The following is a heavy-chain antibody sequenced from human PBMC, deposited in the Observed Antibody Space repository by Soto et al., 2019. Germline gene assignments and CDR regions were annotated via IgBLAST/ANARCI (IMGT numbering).Heavy chain of an antibody. CDR2: INWNGGST. CDR3: ARESSIRIGGVNYDASDI. V-gene: IGHV3-20*04. D-gene: IGHD3-3*02. Sequence: EVQLVESGGGVVRPGGSLRLSCAASGFTFDDYGMSWVSGAPGKGLEWVSGINWNGGSTGYADSVKGRFTISKDNAKNPVYRQMNRLRAENTALYYGARESSIRIGGVNYDASDIWGQGTMVTASS. J-gene: IGHJ3*02. CDR1: GFTFDDYG.